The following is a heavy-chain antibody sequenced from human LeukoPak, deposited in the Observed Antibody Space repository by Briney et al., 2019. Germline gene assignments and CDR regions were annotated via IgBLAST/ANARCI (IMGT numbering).Heavy chain of an antibody. V-gene: IGHV3-23*01. Sequence: PGGSLRLSCAASGFTFSNYAMTWVRQAPGKGLDWVSAISGSGGTTYYADSVKGRFTISRDNSKNTLYLQMNSLRVEDTAVYYCAKDWFKNRGDYWGQGTLVTVSS. D-gene: IGHD1-14*01. CDR3: AKDWFKNRGDY. J-gene: IGHJ4*02. CDR1: GFTFSNYA. CDR2: ISGSGGTT.